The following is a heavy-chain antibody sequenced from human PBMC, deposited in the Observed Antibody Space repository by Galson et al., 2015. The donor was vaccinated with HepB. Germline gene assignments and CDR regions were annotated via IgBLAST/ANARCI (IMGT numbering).Heavy chain of an antibody. CDR1: GYTFTTYT. CDR2: INAGNGDT. D-gene: IGHD2-15*01. J-gene: IGHJ4*02. V-gene: IGHV1-3*01. CDR3: AREGYCSGGTCYPFDY. Sequence: SVKVSCKASGYTFTTYTIHWVRQAPGQRLEWMGWINAGNGDTKFSQKFQSRVTITRDTSASTAYMELSSLRSEDTAVYYCAREGYCSGGTCYPFDYWGQGTLVTVSS.